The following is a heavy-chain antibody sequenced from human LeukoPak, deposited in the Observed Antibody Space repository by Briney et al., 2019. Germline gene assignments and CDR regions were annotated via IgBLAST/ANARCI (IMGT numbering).Heavy chain of an antibody. V-gene: IGHV4-38-2*01. D-gene: IGHD1-26*01. Sequence: SETLSLTCGVSGYSITSGYFWGWIRQPPGKGLEWIGSIYHSGTTYYNPSLKSRVTISVDTSKNQFSLKLSSVAAADTAVYYCARGGLLNWFDPWGQGTLVTVSS. J-gene: IGHJ5*02. CDR2: IYHSGTT. CDR1: GYSITSGYF. CDR3: ARGGLLNWFDP.